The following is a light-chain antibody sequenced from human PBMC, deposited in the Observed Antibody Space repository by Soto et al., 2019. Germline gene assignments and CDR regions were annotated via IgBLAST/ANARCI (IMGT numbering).Light chain of an antibody. V-gene: IGLV2-8*01. CDR1: GSDVGFYNY. CDR2: EVT. J-gene: IGLJ1*01. CDR3: SSYAGTNNHHA. Sequence: QSVLTQPPSASGSPGESVTISCTGSGSDVGFYNYVSWYQQHPGKVPKLIIYEVTKRPSGVPDRFSGSKSGNTASLTVSGLQAEDEADYYCSSYAGTNNHHAFGTGTKVTGL.